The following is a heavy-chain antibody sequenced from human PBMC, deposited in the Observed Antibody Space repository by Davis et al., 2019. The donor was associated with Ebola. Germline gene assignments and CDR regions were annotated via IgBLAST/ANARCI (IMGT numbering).Heavy chain of an antibody. CDR2: LGTSADT. V-gene: IGHV3-23*01. J-gene: IGHJ3*01. CDR3: AKDTSNVWFDV. D-gene: IGHD6-19*01. CDR1: GFTFSTYW. Sequence: PGGSLRLSCAASGFTFSTYWMSWVRQAPGKGLEWVSTLGTSADTYYADSVKGRFTISRDNSKNTLHLQMNSLRVEDTAIYYCAKDTSNVWFDVWGQGTMVTVAS.